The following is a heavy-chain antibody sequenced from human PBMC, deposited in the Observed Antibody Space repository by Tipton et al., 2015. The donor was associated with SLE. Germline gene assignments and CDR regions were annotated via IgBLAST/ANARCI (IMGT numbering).Heavy chain of an antibody. V-gene: IGHV4-38-2*02. CDR1: GYSISSGYY. CDR2: IYTSGST. Sequence: TLSLTCTVSGYSISSGYYWGWIRQPPGKGLEWIGYIYTSGSTNYNPSLKSRVTISVDTSKNQFSLKLSSVTATDTAVYYCARDWNIWGQGTMVTVSS. J-gene: IGHJ3*02. CDR3: ARDWNI. D-gene: IGHD3-3*01.